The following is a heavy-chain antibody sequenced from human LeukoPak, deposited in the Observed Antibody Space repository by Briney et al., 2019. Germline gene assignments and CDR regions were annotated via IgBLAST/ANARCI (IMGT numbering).Heavy chain of an antibody. Sequence: SQTLSLTCAISGDSVSSNSAAWNWIRQSPSRGLEWLGRTYYRSKWYNDYAVSVKSRITINPDTSKNQFSLQLNSVTPEDTAVYYCARDTAAGRGQNYYYYGMDVWGQRTTVTVSS. CDR2: TYYRSKWYN. J-gene: IGHJ6*02. D-gene: IGHD6-13*01. CDR1: GDSVSSNSAA. V-gene: IGHV6-1*01. CDR3: ARDTAAGRGQNYYYYGMDV.